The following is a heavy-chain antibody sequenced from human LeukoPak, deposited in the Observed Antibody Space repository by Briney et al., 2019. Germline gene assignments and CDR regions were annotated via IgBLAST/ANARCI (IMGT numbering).Heavy chain of an antibody. Sequence: ASVKVSCKASGYTFTGYYMHWVRQAPGQGLEWMGWINPNSGGTNYAQKFQGRVTMTRDTSISTAYMGLSRLRSDDTAVYYCAREYAGYSSGWYSAFDIWGQGTMVTVSS. J-gene: IGHJ3*02. CDR1: GYTFTGYY. CDR3: AREYAGYSSGWYSAFDI. D-gene: IGHD6-19*01. V-gene: IGHV1-2*02. CDR2: INPNSGGT.